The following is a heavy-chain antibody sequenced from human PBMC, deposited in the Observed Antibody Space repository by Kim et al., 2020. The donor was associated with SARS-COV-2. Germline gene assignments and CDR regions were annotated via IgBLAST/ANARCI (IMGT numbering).Heavy chain of an antibody. D-gene: IGHD3-22*01. V-gene: IGHV1-18*01. CDR3: ARVGSYYDSSGFDY. J-gene: IGHJ4*02. Sequence: AQKLQGRVTMTTDTSTSTAYMELRSLRSDDTAVYYCARVGSYYDSSGFDYWGQGTLVTVSS.